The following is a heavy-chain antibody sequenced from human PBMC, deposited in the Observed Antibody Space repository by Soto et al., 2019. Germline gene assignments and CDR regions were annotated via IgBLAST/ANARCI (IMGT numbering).Heavy chain of an antibody. CDR2: INWNSGSI. J-gene: IGHJ1*01. CDR3: VKDESINWYSGHFRH. V-gene: IGHV3-9*01. D-gene: IGHD6-13*01. Sequence: GGSLRLSCAASGFTFDDYAMHWVRQVPGKGLEWVSGINWNSGSIGYGDSVKGRFAIARDNAKNSLHLQMNSLSAEDTAFYYCVKDESINWYSGHFRHWGQGTLVTVSS. CDR1: GFTFDDYA.